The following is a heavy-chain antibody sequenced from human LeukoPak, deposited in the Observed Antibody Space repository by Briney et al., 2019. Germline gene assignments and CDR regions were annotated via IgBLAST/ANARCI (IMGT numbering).Heavy chain of an antibody. Sequence: GASVKVSCKASGYTFTSYGISWVRQAPGQGLEWMGWISAYNGNTNYAQKLQGRVTMTTDTSTSTAYMELRSLRSDDTAVYYCARDAKYSSSWYPPIDYWGQGTQVTVSS. D-gene: IGHD6-13*01. CDR1: GYTFTSYG. V-gene: IGHV1-18*01. CDR2: ISAYNGNT. J-gene: IGHJ4*02. CDR3: ARDAKYSSSWYPPIDY.